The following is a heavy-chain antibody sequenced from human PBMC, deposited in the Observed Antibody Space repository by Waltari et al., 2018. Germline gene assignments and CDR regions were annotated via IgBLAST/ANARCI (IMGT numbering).Heavy chain of an antibody. V-gene: IGHV3-43*01. CDR1: GFTFDDYT. CDR2: ISWDGGST. CDR3: AKDMRARVKRQHDAFDI. J-gene: IGHJ3*02. D-gene: IGHD6-13*01. Sequence: EVQLVESGGVVVQPGGSLRLSCEASGFTFDDYTMHWVRKDRGKGLEWVSLISWDGGSTYYADSVKCRFTISRDNSKNSLYLQMNSLRTEDTALYYCAKDMRARVKRQHDAFDIWGQGTMVTVSS.